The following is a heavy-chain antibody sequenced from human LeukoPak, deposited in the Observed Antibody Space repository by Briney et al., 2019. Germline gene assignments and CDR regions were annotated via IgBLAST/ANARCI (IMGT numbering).Heavy chain of an antibody. CDR2: IRSKAYGGTT. CDR1: GFTFRDYA. D-gene: IGHD6-19*01. V-gene: IGHV3-49*03. CDR3: AREVSSGRYYYYYYYMDV. Sequence: GGSLRLSCTASGFTFRDYAMSWFRQAPGKGLEWVSFIRSKAYGGTTEYAASVKGRFTISRDDSKNSLYLQMNSLKTEDTAVYYCAREVSSGRYYYYYYYMDVWGKGTTVTVSS. J-gene: IGHJ6*03.